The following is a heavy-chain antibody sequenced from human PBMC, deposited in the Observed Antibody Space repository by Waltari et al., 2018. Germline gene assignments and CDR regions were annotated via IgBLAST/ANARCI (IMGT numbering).Heavy chain of an antibody. D-gene: IGHD4-17*01. CDR3: ARHGYSGGWFDP. J-gene: IGHJ5*02. CDR1: GASISSSNYY. CDR2: MFNGGST. Sequence: QLQLQASGPGLVKPSETLSLTCSVSGASISSSNYYWGWIRQPPGKGLEWIGSMFNGGSTYYNPSLKSRVTISVDTSKNQFSLRLNSVTAADTAIYYCARHGYSGGWFDPWGQGTLVTVSS. V-gene: IGHV4-39*01.